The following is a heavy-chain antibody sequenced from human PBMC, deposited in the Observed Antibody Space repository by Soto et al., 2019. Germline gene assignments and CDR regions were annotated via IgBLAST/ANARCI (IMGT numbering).Heavy chain of an antibody. CDR2: IIPIFAKA. CDR3: ARAYSSNRYWFDP. D-gene: IGHD2-2*01. J-gene: IGHJ5*02. V-gene: IGHV1-69*01. CDR1: GGTFSSYI. Sequence: QVQLMQSGAEVKKPGSSVKVSCKASGGTFSSYIISWVRQAPGQGLEWMGGIIPIFAKADYAQKFQGRVTITADESTSTAYMELSSLRSEDTAVYYCARAYSSNRYWFDPWGQGTLVTVSS.